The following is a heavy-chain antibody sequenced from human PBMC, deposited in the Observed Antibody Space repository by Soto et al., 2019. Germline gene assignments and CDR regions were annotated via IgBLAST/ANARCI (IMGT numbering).Heavy chain of an antibody. Sequence: QVQLVQSGAEVKKPGSSVKGSCKASGGTFSSYAISWVRQAPGQGLEWMGGIIPIFGTANYAQKFQGRVTITADESTSTAYMELSSLRSEDTAVYYCARDLGYEFWSGQMPDVDVWGQGTTVTVSS. CDR3: ARDLGYEFWSGQMPDVDV. CDR1: GGTFSSYA. D-gene: IGHD3-3*01. V-gene: IGHV1-69*12. CDR2: IIPIFGTA. J-gene: IGHJ6*02.